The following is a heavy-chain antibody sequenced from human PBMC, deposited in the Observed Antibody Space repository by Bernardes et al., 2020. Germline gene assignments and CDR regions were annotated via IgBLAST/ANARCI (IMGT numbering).Heavy chain of an antibody. V-gene: IGHV4-34*01. CDR3: ARGGRAYYDILTGYYS. J-gene: IGHJ5*02. CDR2: INHSGST. Sequence: SETLSLTCAVYGGSFSGYYWSWIRQPPGKGLEWIGEINHSGSTNYNPSLKSRVTISVDTSKNQFSLKLSSVTGADTAVYYCARGGRAYYDILTGYYSWGQGTLVTVSS. CDR1: GGSFSGYY. D-gene: IGHD3-9*01.